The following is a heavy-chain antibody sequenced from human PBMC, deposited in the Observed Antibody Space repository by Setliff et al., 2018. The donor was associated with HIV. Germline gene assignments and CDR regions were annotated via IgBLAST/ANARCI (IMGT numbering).Heavy chain of an antibody. CDR2: IYYSGST. Sequence: PSETLSLTCTVSGDSIGSSSYYWAWIRQPPGKGLEWIGNIYYSGSTYYNPSLKSRVTTSVDTSKNHFSLKLSSVTAADTAVYYCARGEFYCGTDCYWSSFDYWGQGILVTVSS. V-gene: IGHV4-39*02. D-gene: IGHD2-21*02. CDR1: GDSIGSSSYY. CDR3: ARGEFYCGTDCYWSSFDY. J-gene: IGHJ4*02.